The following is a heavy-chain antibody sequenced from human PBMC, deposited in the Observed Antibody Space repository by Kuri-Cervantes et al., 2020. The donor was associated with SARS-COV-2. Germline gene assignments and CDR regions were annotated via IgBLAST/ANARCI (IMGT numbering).Heavy chain of an antibody. V-gene: IGHV3-30*14. CDR2: ISYDGSNK. J-gene: IGHJ4*02. CDR3: ARKFYPDDFWSGYYTGTCFDY. Sequence: GESLKISCAASGFTFSSYAMHWVRQAPGKGLEWVAVISYDGSNKYYADSVKGRFTISRDNSKNTLYLQMNSLRAEDTAVYYCARKFYPDDFWSGYYTGTCFDYWGQGTLVTVSS. D-gene: IGHD3-3*01. CDR1: GFTFSSYA.